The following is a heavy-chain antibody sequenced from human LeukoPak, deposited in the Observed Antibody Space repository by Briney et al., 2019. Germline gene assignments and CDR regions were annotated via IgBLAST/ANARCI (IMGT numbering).Heavy chain of an antibody. CDR2: INPNSGGT. J-gene: IGHJ4*02. CDR1: GYTFTGDY. Sequence: GASVKVSCKASGYTFTGDYVHWVRQAPGQGLEWMGWINPNSGGTIYAQNFQGRVTMTRDTSISTAYLELRSLRSDDTALYYCARDDKILSGSYYQAFDYWGQGTLVTVSA. CDR3: ARDDKILSGSYYQAFDY. D-gene: IGHD1-26*01. V-gene: IGHV1-2*02.